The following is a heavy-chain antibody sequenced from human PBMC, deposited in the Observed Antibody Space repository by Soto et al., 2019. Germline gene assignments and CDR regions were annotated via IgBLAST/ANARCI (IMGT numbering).Heavy chain of an antibody. D-gene: IGHD3-10*01. CDR3: ATGRASGSYYPLDY. CDR2: INPNSGNI. J-gene: IGHJ4*02. CDR1: GNTFTSYD. Sequence: QVQLVQSGAEVKKPGASVKVSCKASGNTFTSYDINWVRQATGHGLEWMGWINPNSGNIGYAQKFQGRVTMTSDTAIRTVYVEVGRLRSDETAVYYCATGRASGSYYPLDYWGQGTLVTVAA. V-gene: IGHV1-8*01.